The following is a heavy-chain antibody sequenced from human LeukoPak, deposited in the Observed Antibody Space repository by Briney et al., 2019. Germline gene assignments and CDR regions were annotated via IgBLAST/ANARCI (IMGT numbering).Heavy chain of an antibody. J-gene: IGHJ4*02. CDR1: GFTFSSYS. CDR3: ARDFGGYSGYVFDY. V-gene: IGHV3-21*01. CDR2: ISSSSSYI. D-gene: IGHD5-12*01. Sequence: GGSLRLSCAASGFTFSSYSMNWVRQAPGKGLEWVSSISSSSSYIYYADSVKGRLTISRDNAKNSLYLQMNSLRAEDTAVYYCARDFGGYSGYVFDYWGQGTLVTVSS.